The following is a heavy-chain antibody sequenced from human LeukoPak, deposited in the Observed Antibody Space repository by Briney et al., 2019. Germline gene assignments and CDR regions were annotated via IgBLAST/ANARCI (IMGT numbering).Heavy chain of an antibody. D-gene: IGHD3-16*01. CDR3: ANSRFWGVTSR. J-gene: IGHJ4*02. V-gene: IGHV3-23*01. CDR1: GFTFSSYA. CDR2: ISGSGGST. Sequence: GGSLRLSCAASGFTFSSYAMSWVRQAPGKGLEWVSAISGSGGSTYYADSVKGRFTISRDNSKNTLYLQMNSLRAEDTAVYYCANSRFWGVTSRWGQGTLVTVSS.